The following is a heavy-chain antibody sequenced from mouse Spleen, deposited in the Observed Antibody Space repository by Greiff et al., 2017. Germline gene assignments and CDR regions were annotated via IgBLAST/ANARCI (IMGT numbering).Heavy chain of an antibody. D-gene: IGHD3-3*01. CDR1: GYTFTSYW. CDR2: INPSNGGT. J-gene: IGHJ3*01. V-gene: IGHV1-53*01. Sequence: QVQLQQSGTELVKPGASVKLSCKASGYTFTSYWMHWVKQRPGQGLEWIGNINPSNGGTNYNEKFKSKATLTVDKSSSTAYMQLSSLTSEDSAVYYCARGGLGERFSAYWGQGTLVTVSA. CDR3: ARGGLGERFSAY.